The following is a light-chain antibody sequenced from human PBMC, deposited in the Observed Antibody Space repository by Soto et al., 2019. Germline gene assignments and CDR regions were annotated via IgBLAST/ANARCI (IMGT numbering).Light chain of an antibody. V-gene: IGKV1-5*01. J-gene: IGKJ5*01. CDR1: QTIRSL. CDR3: QQYQTYAT. CDR2: DAS. Sequence: DIQMTQSPSTLSASVGDRVTITCRASQTIRSLLAWYQQKPGKAPKALIYDASRLGSGVPSRFSGSGSGIEFTLTISSLQPDDFATYYCQQYQTYATFGQGTRLEI.